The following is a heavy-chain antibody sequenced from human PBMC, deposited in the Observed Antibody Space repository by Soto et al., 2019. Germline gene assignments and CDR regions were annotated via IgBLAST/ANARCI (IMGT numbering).Heavy chain of an antibody. V-gene: IGHV4-30-4*01. Sequence: PSETLSLTCTVSGDSISNGDLYWSWIRQPPGRGLEWIGYIQNSGSTSYNPSLESRVTISLDTSKNLFSLKLNSVTAADTAVFFCARQYFVFWRGYHSWGTATLVT. D-gene: IGHD3-3*01. CDR1: GDSISNGDLY. CDR3: ARQYFVFWRGYHS. J-gene: IGHJ4*02. CDR2: IQNSGST.